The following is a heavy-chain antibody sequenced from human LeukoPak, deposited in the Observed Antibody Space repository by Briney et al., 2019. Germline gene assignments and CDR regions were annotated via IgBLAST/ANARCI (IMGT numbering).Heavy chain of an antibody. CDR3: AEGEDIVVVPAARGDYYYYGMDV. CDR2: IIPIFGIA. J-gene: IGHJ6*02. V-gene: IGHV1-69*04. Sequence: SVKVSCKASGGTFSSYAISWVRQAPGQGLEWMGRIIPIFGIANYAQKFQGRVTITADKSTSIAYMELSSLRSEDTAVYYCAEGEDIVVVPAARGDYYYYGMDVWGQGTTVTVSS. D-gene: IGHD2-2*01. CDR1: GGTFSSYA.